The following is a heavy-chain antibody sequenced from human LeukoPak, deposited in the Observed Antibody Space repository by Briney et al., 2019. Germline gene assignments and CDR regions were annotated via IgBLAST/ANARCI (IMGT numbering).Heavy chain of an antibody. J-gene: IGHJ6*04. CDR1: EGTFSSYA. CDR3: ASGGVVVVVAATPDLQYYYYYGMDV. D-gene: IGHD2-15*01. V-gene: IGHV1-69*13. Sequence: ASVKVSCKASEGTFSSYAISWVRQAPGQGLEWMGGIIPIFGTANYAQKFQGRVTITADESTSTAYMELSSLRSEDTAVYYCASGGVVVVVAATPDLQYYYYYGMDVWGKGTTVTVSS. CDR2: IIPIFGTA.